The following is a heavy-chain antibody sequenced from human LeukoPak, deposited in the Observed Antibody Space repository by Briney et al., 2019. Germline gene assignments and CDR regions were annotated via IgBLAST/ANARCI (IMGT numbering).Heavy chain of an antibody. D-gene: IGHD4-17*01. Sequence: SETLSLTCTVSGGSISGYFWYWIRQPPGKGLEWIGYIYYTGSSNYNHSLKSRVTISLDTSKNQFSLKLSSVTAADTAVYYCARAGFGDDKYYFDYWGQGTLVTVSS. V-gene: IGHV4-59*01. CDR1: GGSISGYF. CDR3: ARAGFGDDKYYFDY. CDR2: IYYTGSS. J-gene: IGHJ4*02.